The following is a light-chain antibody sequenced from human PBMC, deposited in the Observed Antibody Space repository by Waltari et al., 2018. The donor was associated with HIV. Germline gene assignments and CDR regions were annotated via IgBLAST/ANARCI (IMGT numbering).Light chain of an antibody. CDR1: SSDVGGYNP. CDR2: EVS. V-gene: IGLV2-8*01. Sequence: QSALTQPPSASGSPGQSVTISCPGPSSDVGGYNPASWYQQHPGKAPKLMIYEVSKRPSGVPDRFSGSKSGNTASLTVSGLQAEDEADYYCSSYAGSNNLVFGGGTKLTVL. J-gene: IGLJ2*01. CDR3: SSYAGSNNLV.